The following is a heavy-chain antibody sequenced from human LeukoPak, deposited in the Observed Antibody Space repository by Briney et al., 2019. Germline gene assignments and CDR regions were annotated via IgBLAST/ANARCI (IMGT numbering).Heavy chain of an antibody. CDR2: ISSSSSTI. J-gene: IGHJ1*01. V-gene: IGHV3-48*04. Sequence: GGSLRLSCAASGFTFSSYSMNWVRQAPGKGLEWVSYISSSSSTIYYADSVKGRFTISRDNAKNSLYLQMNSLRAEDTAVYYCARDGHYDILTGYFQDWGQGTLVTVSS. D-gene: IGHD3-9*01. CDR3: ARDGHYDILTGYFQD. CDR1: GFTFSSYS.